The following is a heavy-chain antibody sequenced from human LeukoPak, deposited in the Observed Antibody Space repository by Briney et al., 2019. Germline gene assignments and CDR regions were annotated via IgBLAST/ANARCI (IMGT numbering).Heavy chain of an antibody. CDR1: GFTFNAYW. V-gene: IGHV3-74*01. D-gene: IGHD3-10*01. CDR3: ARDIVVWGVDALDI. CDR2: INSDGSST. Sequence: PGGSLRLSCAASGFTFNAYWMHWARQVPGKGLVWVSRINSDGSSTIYADSVKGRFTISRDNAKNTLYLQMNSLRAEDTAVYYCARDIVVWGVDALDIWGQGTMVTVSS. J-gene: IGHJ3*02.